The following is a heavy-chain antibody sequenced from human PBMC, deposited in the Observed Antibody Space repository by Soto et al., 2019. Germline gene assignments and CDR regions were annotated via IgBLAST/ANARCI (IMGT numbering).Heavy chain of an antibody. D-gene: IGHD2-2*01. Sequence: SVKVSCKASGDSSNSYAISWVRQAPGQGLEWMGGIIPIFHTANHAQKFQARVTMTADESASTAYMELSGLRSEDTAVYYCARVGYCNTTNCLFYYYHYGMDVWGQGTTVTVS. CDR1: GDSSNSYA. J-gene: IGHJ6*02. CDR2: IIPIFHTA. V-gene: IGHV1-69*13. CDR3: ARVGYCNTTNCLFYYYHYGMDV.